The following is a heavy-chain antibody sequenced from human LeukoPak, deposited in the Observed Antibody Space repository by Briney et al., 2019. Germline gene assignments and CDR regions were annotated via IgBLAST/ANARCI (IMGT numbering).Heavy chain of an antibody. CDR3: ARDIHSSGYYYQTEGSYYYYYGMDV. Sequence: GGSLRLSCAASGFTFSSYAMHWVRQAPGKGLEWVAVISYDGSNKYYADSVKGRFTISRDNSKNTLYLQMNSLRAEDTAVYYCARDIHSSGYYYQTEGSYYYYYGMDVWGQGTTVTVSS. D-gene: IGHD3-22*01. CDR1: GFTFSSYA. V-gene: IGHV3-30-3*01. CDR2: ISYDGSNK. J-gene: IGHJ6*02.